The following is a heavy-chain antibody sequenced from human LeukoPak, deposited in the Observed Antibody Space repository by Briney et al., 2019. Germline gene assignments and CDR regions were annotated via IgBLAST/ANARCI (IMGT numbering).Heavy chain of an antibody. CDR2: ISSSGSTI. V-gene: IGHV3-11*01. D-gene: IGHD3-10*01. CDR3: ARFSMVRGVMGPFDY. Sequence: LSLTCAVSGGSISSSNWWSWIRPAPGKGLEWVSYISSSGSTIYYADSVKGRFTISRDNAKNSLYLQMNSLRAEDTAVYYCARFSMVRGVMGPFDYWGQGTLVTVSS. CDR1: GGSISSSNW. J-gene: IGHJ4*02.